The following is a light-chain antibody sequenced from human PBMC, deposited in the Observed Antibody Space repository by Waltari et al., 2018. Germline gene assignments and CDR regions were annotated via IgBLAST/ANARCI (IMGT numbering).Light chain of an antibody. CDR2: ADD. J-gene: IGLJ2*01. CDR3: QSYDSTTVV. CDR1: NGYIATNY. V-gene: IGLV6-57*02. Sequence: NFMLTQPHSVSESPGKTVTISCTGSNGYIATNYVQWYQQRPGSAPTTVIYADDQRPSGVPDRFSGSIDSSANSASLTISGLKTEDEADYYWQSYDSTTVVFGGGTKLTVL.